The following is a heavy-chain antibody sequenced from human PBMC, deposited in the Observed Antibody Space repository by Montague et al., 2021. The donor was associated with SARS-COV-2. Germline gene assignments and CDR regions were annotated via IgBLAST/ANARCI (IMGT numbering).Heavy chain of an antibody. D-gene: IGHD2/OR15-2a*01. CDR3: ARVNKVDYYFEY. CDR2: IYHSGTT. V-gene: IGHV4-4*02. CDR1: GGSISSPNW. Sequence: SETLSLTCAVSGGSISSPNWWSWVRQSPVKGLEWIGEIYHSGTTNSNPFLKSRVTISIDNSKNQFSLKLTSVTAADTAVYFCARVNKVDYYFEYWGQGALVTVSS. J-gene: IGHJ4*02.